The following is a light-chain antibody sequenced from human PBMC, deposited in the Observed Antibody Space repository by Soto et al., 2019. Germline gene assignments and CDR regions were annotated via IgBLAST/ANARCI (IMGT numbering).Light chain of an antibody. Sequence: DIQMTKSPSSVSASVGVPVTITCRASQGIYSRLAWYQQKPGKAPELLIYATSTLQNGVPSRFSGSGFGTDFTLSISSLQPEDSASYFCQQTDDFPLTFGGGSMV. CDR1: QGIYSR. V-gene: IGKV1D-12*01. J-gene: IGKJ4*01. CDR2: ATS. CDR3: QQTDDFPLT.